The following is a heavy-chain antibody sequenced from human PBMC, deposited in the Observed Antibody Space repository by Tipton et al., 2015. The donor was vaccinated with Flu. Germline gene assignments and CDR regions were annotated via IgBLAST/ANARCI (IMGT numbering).Heavy chain of an antibody. V-gene: IGHV4-39*07. CDR2: IYYSGST. D-gene: IGHD3-10*01. Sequence: TLSLTCAVSGGSVTRSSYYWGWIRQPPGKGLEWIGSIYYSGSTYYNPSLKSRVSISVDTSKNQFSLKLTSVTVADTAVYYCARGDSHGSAVRWGQGTRVTVSS. CDR3: ARGDSHGSAVR. J-gene: IGHJ4*01. CDR1: GGSVTRSSYY.